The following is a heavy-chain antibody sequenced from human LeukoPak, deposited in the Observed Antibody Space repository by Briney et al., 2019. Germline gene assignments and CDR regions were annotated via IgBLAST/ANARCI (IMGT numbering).Heavy chain of an antibody. V-gene: IGHV3-33*08. CDR3: VRASGSFDY. CDR1: GFTVSSNY. Sequence: RAGGSLRLSCAASGFTVSSNYMSWVRQAPGKGLEWVAVIWSDGSNKYYADSVKGRFTISRDNSKKTLYLQMNSLRVEDTAVYYCVRASGSFDYWGQGTLVTVSS. J-gene: IGHJ4*02. CDR2: IWSDGSNK. D-gene: IGHD3-10*01.